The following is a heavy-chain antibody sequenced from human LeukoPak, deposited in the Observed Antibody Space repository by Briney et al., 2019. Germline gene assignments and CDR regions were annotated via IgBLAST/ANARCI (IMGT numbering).Heavy chain of an antibody. J-gene: IGHJ4*02. CDR2: ISAYNGNT. Sequence: ASVKVSCKASGYTFNSYGINRVRQAPGEGLEWMGWISAYNGNTKYAQKLQDRVTMTTDTSTSTAYMELWSLRSDDTAVYYCARDLSQDRSSWSFDYWGQGTLVTVSS. V-gene: IGHV1-18*01. CDR1: GYTFNSYG. CDR3: ARDLSQDRSSWSFDY. D-gene: IGHD6-13*01.